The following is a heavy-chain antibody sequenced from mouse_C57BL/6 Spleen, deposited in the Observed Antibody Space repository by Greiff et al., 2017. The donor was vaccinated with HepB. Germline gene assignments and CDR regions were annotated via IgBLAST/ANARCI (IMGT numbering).Heavy chain of an antibody. V-gene: IGHV1-26*01. J-gene: IGHJ1*03. CDR2: INPNNGGT. D-gene: IGHD1-1*01. Sequence: VQLQQSGPELVKPGASVKISCKASGYTFTDYYMNWVKQSHGKSLEWIGDINPNNGGTSYNQKFKGKATLTVDKSSSTAYMELRSLTSEDSAVYYCARFYGSSYVGFDVWGTGTTVTVSS. CDR3: ARFYGSSYVGFDV. CDR1: GYTFTDYY.